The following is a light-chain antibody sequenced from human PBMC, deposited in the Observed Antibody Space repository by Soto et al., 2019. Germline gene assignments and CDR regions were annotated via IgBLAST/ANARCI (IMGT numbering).Light chain of an antibody. Sequence: DIQMTQSSSTLSASVGDRVTITCRASQSISSWLAWYQQKPGKAPKLLIYAASSLESGVPSRFSGSASGTEFTLTISSMQPDDFANYYCQQHNTYPLTFGGGTKVDIK. J-gene: IGKJ4*01. CDR2: AAS. V-gene: IGKV1-5*01. CDR1: QSISSW. CDR3: QQHNTYPLT.